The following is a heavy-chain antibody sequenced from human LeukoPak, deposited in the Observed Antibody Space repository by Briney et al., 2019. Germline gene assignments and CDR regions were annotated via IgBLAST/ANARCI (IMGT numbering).Heavy chain of an antibody. Sequence: ASVKVSCKVSGYTLTELSMHWVRQAPGKGLEWMGGFDPEDGETIYAQKFQGRVTMTEDTSTDTAYMELSSLRSEDTAVYYCTTDKGSSWLQRRGWFDPWGQGTLVTVSS. CDR1: GYTLTELS. V-gene: IGHV1-24*01. D-gene: IGHD6-13*01. CDR2: FDPEDGET. CDR3: TTDKGSSWLQRRGWFDP. J-gene: IGHJ5*02.